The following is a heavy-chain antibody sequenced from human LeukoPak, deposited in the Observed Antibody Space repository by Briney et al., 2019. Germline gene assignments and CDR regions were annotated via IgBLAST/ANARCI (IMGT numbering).Heavy chain of an antibody. CDR1: GFTFSSYA. V-gene: IGHV3-23*01. CDR3: AKGHHYSYSYDYYMDV. Sequence: GGSLRLSCAASGFTFSSYAMSWVRQAPGKGLEWVSAISGSGGSTYYADFVKGRFTISRDNSKNTLYLQMNSLRAEDTAVYYCAKGHHYSYSYDYYMDVWGKGTTVTVSS. D-gene: IGHD5-18*01. CDR2: ISGSGGST. J-gene: IGHJ6*03.